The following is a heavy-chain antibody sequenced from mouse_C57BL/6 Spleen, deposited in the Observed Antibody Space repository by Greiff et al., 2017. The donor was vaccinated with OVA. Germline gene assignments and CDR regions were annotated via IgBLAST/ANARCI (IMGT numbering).Heavy chain of an antibody. V-gene: IGHV1-81*01. Sequence: VQLQQSGAELARPGASVKLSCKASGYTFTSYGISWVKQRTGQGLEWIGEIYPRSGNTYYNEKFKGKATLTADKSSSTAYMELRSLTSEDSAVYFCARRDDYYPYYFDYWGQGTTLTVSS. J-gene: IGHJ2*01. CDR1: GYTFTSYG. CDR3: ARRDDYYPYYFDY. D-gene: IGHD2-3*01. CDR2: IYPRSGNT.